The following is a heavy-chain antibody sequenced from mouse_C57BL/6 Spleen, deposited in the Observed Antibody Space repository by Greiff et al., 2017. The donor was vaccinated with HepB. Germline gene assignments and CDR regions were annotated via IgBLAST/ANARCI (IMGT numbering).Heavy chain of an antibody. CDR2: IDPSDSYT. V-gene: IGHV1-69*01. CDR3: ARWTYGSSYGY. J-gene: IGHJ2*01. CDR1: GYTFTSYW. Sequence: QVHVKQPGAELVMPGASVKLSCKASGYTFTSYWMHWVKQRPGQGLEWIGEIDPSDSYTNYNQKFKGKSTLTVDKSSSTAYMQLSSLTSEDSAVYYCARWTYGSSYGYWGQGTTLTVSS. D-gene: IGHD1-1*01.